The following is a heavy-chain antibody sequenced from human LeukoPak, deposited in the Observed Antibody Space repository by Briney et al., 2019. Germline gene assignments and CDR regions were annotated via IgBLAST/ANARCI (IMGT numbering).Heavy chain of an antibody. D-gene: IGHD4-17*01. Sequence: ASVKVSCKASGYTFTGYYMHWVRQAPGQGLEWMGWINPNSGGTNYAQKFQGRVTMTRDTSFSTAYMELSRLRSDDTAVYYCARDRRTVTKTYYYYYMDVWGKGTTVTVSS. J-gene: IGHJ6*03. CDR3: ARDRRTVTKTYYYYYMDV. V-gene: IGHV1-2*02. CDR1: GYTFTGYY. CDR2: INPNSGGT.